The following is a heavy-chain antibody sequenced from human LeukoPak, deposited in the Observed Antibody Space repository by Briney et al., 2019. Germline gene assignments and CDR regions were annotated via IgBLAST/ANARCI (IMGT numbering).Heavy chain of an antibody. J-gene: IGHJ6*03. CDR2: IYTSGST. Sequence: PSQTLSLTCTVSGGSISSGSYYWSWIRQPAGKGLEWIGRIYTSGSTNYNPSLKSRVTISVDTSKNQFSLKLSSVTAADTAVYYCARGLTYYYYMDVWGKGTTVTVSS. D-gene: IGHD3-9*01. CDR1: GGSISSGSYY. V-gene: IGHV4-61*02. CDR3: ARGLTYYYYMDV.